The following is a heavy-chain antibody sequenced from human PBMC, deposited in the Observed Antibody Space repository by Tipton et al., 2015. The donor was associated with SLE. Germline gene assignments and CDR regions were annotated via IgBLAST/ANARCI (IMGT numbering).Heavy chain of an antibody. V-gene: IGHV4-34*01. Sequence: LSLTCAVYGGSFTGYSWSWIRQPPGKGLEWIGEISHSGGTDYNTSLKSRVTISLDTSESQISLRLNSVTAADTAVYYCASTGRGYTSYGFWGQGTLVTVSS. CDR1: GGSFTGYS. D-gene: IGHD5-18*01. CDR2: ISHSGGT. J-gene: IGHJ4*02. CDR3: ASTGRGYTSYGF.